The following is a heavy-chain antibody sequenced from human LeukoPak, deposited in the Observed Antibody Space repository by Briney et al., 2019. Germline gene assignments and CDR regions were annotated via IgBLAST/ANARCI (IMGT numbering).Heavy chain of an antibody. CDR1: GDSLSGYY. Sequence: SDTLSLTCTVSGDSLSGYYWSWIRQPPGKGLEWIGYISYSWSTNYNPPLKGRVAISVDTSKNQSSLRLSSLTAADTAVYYCARGSSSWPAHFDCWGRGTLVTVSS. CDR3: ARGSSSWPAHFDC. CDR2: ISYSWST. D-gene: IGHD2-2*01. J-gene: IGHJ5*01. V-gene: IGHV4-59*07.